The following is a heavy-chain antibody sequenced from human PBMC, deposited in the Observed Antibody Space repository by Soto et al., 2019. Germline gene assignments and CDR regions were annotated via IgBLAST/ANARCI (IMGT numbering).Heavy chain of an antibody. D-gene: IGHD1-26*01. CDR3: GYLSLHGMDV. Sequence: EVQLVESGGGLVQPGGSLRLSCVASGFTFSSYSMHWVRQAPGKGLEWVSYITSSSNTIYYADSVKGRFTISRDNDKNLLDLQMNSLRDEDTVLYYCGYLSLHGMDVWGQGTTVTVSS. V-gene: IGHV3-48*02. CDR1: GFTFSSYS. J-gene: IGHJ6*02. CDR2: ITSSSNTI.